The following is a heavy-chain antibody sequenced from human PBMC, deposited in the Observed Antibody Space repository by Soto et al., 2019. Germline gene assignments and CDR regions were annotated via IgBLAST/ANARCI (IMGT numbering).Heavy chain of an antibody. V-gene: IGHV3-66*01. Sequence: GGSLRLSCAASGFTVSSNYMSWVRQAPGKGLEWVSVIYSGGSTYYADSVKGRFTISRDNSKNTLYLQMNSLRAEDTAVYYCARDSHGDYFSWYFDLWGRGTLVTVSS. D-gene: IGHD4-17*01. J-gene: IGHJ2*01. CDR1: GFTVSSNY. CDR3: ARDSHGDYFSWYFDL. CDR2: IYSGGST.